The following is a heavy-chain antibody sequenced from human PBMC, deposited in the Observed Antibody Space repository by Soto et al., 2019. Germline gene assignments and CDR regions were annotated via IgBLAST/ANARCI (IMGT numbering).Heavy chain of an antibody. Sequence: GESLKISCKGSGYSFAGYWITWVRQKPGKGLEWMGRIDPSDSQTYYSPSFRGHVTISVTKSITTVFLQWSSLRASDTAMYYCARQIYDSDTGPNFQYYLDSWDQGTPVTASS. V-gene: IGHV5-10-1*01. CDR2: IDPSDSQT. CDR3: ARQIYDSDTGPNFQYYLDS. J-gene: IGHJ4*02. CDR1: GYSFAGYW. D-gene: IGHD3-22*01.